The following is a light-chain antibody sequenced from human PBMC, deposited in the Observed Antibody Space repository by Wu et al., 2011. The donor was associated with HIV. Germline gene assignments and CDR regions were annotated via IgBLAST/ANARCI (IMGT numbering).Light chain of an antibody. V-gene: IGKV3-20*01. J-gene: IGKJ1*01. CDR3: QQYGSSPLT. CDR2: GAS. Sequence: LLIYGASSRADWHPTTGSSGSGSGTDFTLTISRLEPEDFAVYYCQQYGSSPLTFGQGTKVEIK.